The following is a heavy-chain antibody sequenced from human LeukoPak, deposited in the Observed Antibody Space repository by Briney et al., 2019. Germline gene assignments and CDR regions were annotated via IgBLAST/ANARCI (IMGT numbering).Heavy chain of an antibody. D-gene: IGHD6-19*01. V-gene: IGHV3-7*01. CDR2: IKQDGSEK. CDR3: ARDNPLRYSSGWYFDY. CDR1: GGSLSPYY. J-gene: IGHJ4*02. Sequence: PSETLSLTCTVSGGSLSPYYWSWIRQSPGKGLEWVANIKQDGSEKCYVDSVKGRFTISRDNAKNSLYLQMNSLRAEDTAVYYCARDNPLRYSSGWYFDYWGQGTLVTVSS.